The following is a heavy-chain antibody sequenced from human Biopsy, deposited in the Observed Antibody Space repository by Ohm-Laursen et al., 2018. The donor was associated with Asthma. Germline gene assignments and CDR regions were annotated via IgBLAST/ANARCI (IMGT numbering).Heavy chain of an antibody. D-gene: IGHD4/OR15-4a*01. Sequence: ASDTVSCHASGYTFTNYALNWVRQAPGQGLEWTGWIHTQNGNPTYAPGFRGQFVFSLDTSGSTAYLQISSLKPEDTALYFCARTISDYGGLWEEAFDLWGQGTMVIVSS. CDR1: GYTFTNYA. CDR3: ARTISDYGGLWEEAFDL. CDR2: IHTQNGNP. V-gene: IGHV7-4-1*02. J-gene: IGHJ3*01.